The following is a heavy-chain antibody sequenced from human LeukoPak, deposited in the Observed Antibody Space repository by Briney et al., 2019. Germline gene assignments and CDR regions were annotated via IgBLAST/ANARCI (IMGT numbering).Heavy chain of an antibody. Sequence: GGSLRLSCAASGFTFSDYYMSWIRQAPGKGLEWVSYISSNGSTIYYADSVKGRFTISRDNAKNSLYLQMNSLRAEDTAVYCCARGVVGAPSELDYWGQGTLVTVSS. CDR2: ISSNGSTI. CDR3: ARGVVGAPSELDY. V-gene: IGHV3-11*01. CDR1: GFTFSDYY. D-gene: IGHD2-15*01. J-gene: IGHJ4*02.